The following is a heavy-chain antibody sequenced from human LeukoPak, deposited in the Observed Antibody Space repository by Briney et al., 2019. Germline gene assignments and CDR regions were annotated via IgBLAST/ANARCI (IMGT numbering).Heavy chain of an antibody. CDR3: ARDFRRYFDRLFYY. J-gene: IGHJ4*02. V-gene: IGHV3-30*02. Sequence: GGSLRLSCAASGFTFSSYGMHWVRQAPGKGLEWVAFIRYDGSNKYYADSVKGRFTISRDNSKNTLYLQMNSLRAEDTAVYYCARDFRRYFDRLFYYWGQGTLVTVSS. CDR1: GFTFSSYG. D-gene: IGHD3-9*01. CDR2: IRYDGSNK.